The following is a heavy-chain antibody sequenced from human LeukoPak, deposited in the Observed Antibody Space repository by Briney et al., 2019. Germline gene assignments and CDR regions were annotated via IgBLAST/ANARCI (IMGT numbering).Heavy chain of an antibody. CDR2: IYYSGST. J-gene: IGHJ4*02. V-gene: IGHV4-39*07. CDR1: GGSISSSRYY. D-gene: IGHD2-21*02. CDR3: ARVGRAYCGGDCHYYFDY. Sequence: SETLSLTCTVSGGSISSSRYYWGWIRQPPGKGLEWIGSIYYSGSTYYNPSLKSRVTISVDTSRNQFSLKLSSVTAADTAVYYCARVGRAYCGGDCHYYFDYWGQGTLVTVSS.